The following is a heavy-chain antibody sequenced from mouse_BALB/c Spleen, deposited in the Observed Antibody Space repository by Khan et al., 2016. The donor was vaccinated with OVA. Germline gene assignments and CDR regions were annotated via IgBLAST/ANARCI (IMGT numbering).Heavy chain of an antibody. CDR1: GYSITSDYA. CDR3: ARDGSRYNYAMDY. CDR2: ISYSGST. D-gene: IGHD2-3*01. J-gene: IGHJ4*01. Sequence: EVKLLESGPGLVKPSQSLSLTCTVTGYSITSDYAWNWIRQFPGNKLEWMGYISYSGSTSYNPSLKSRISITRDTSKNQFFLQLNSVTTEDTATYYCARDGSRYNYAMDYWGQGTAVIVSS. V-gene: IGHV3-2*02.